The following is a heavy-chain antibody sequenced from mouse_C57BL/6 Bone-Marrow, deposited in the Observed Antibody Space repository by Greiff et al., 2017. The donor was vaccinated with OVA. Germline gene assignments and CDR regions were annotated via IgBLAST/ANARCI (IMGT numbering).Heavy chain of an antibody. CDR1: GYTFTSYG. CDR3: ARGWDVAY. Sequence: VKLVESGAELARPGASVKLSCKASGYTFTSYGISWVKQRTGQGLEWIGEIYPRSGNTYYNEKFKGKATLTADKSSSTAYMELRSLPSEDSAVYFCARGWDVAYWGQGTLVTVSA. V-gene: IGHV1-81*01. J-gene: IGHJ3*01. CDR2: IYPRSGNT. D-gene: IGHD4-1*01.